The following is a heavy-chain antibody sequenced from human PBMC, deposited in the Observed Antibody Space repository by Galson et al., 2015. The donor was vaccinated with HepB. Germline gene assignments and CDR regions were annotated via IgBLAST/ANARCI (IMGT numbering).Heavy chain of an antibody. CDR2: IWNDGSNK. CDR3: ARPLRGIAVAGFGY. J-gene: IGHJ4*02. Sequence: SLRLSCAASGFTFSSYGMHWVRQAPGKGLEWVAVIWNDGSNKYYADSVKGRFTISRDNSKNTLYLQMNSLRAEDTAVYYCARPLRGIAVAGFGYWGQGTLVTVSS. V-gene: IGHV3-33*01. D-gene: IGHD6-19*01. CDR1: GFTFSSYG.